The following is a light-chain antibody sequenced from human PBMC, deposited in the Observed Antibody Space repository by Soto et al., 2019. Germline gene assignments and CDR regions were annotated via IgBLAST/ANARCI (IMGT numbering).Light chain of an antibody. CDR2: AAS. CDR3: QQRKT. CDR1: QSISSY. Sequence: DLQMTQSPSSLSASVGDRVTITCRASQSISSYLNWYQQKPGKAPKLLIYAASSLQSGVPSRFSGSGSGTDFTLTISSLQPEDFATYYCQQRKTFGQGTKVDIK. J-gene: IGKJ1*01. V-gene: IGKV1-39*01.